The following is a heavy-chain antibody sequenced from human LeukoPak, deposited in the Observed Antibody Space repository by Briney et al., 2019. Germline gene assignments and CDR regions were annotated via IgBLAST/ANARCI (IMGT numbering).Heavy chain of an antibody. V-gene: IGHV3-74*01. CDR1: GFTFSNYW. CDR2: INNDGSFT. J-gene: IGHJ4*02. D-gene: IGHD5-12*01. Sequence: GSLRLSCAVSGFTFSNYWMHWVRPAPGMGLEWVSVINNDGSFTTYADSVKGRFTFSRDNAKNTLYLQMNSLRAEDTAVYYCARPVGTTTPFDSWGQGTLVTVSS. CDR3: ARPVGTTTPFDS.